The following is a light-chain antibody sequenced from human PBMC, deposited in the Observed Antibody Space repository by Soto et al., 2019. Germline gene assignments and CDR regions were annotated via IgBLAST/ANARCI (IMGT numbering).Light chain of an antibody. V-gene: IGKV1-5*01. CDR1: QTINSW. CDR2: DAS. Sequence: DIQMTQSPSTLSASVGDRVTITCRASQTINSWLAWYQQKPGKAPKVLIFDASSLKTGVPPRFSGSGSGTEFTLTISNLQPDDFATDYCQQYDSYSSGPFGQGTKVEIK. J-gene: IGKJ1*01. CDR3: QQYDSYSSGP.